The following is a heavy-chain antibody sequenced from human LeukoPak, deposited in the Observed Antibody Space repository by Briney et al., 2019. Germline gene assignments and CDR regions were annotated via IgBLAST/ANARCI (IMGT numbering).Heavy chain of an antibody. Sequence: SETLSLTCTVSGGSISSYYWSWIRQPPGKGLEWIGYIYSSGSTNYNPSLKSRVTMSVDTSKNQFSLKVSSVAAADTAVYYCARVFDSGSQAYFYYMDVWGKGTTVTISS. V-gene: IGHV4-59*01. D-gene: IGHD3-10*01. CDR3: ARVFDSGSQAYFYYMDV. CDR1: GGSISSYY. J-gene: IGHJ6*03. CDR2: IYSSGST.